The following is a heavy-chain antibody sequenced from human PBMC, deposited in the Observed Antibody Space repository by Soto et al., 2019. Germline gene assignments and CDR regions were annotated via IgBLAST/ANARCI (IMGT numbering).Heavy chain of an antibody. V-gene: IGHV1-69*01. J-gene: IGHJ6*02. CDR1: GGTFSSYA. Sequence: QVQLVQSGAEVKKPGSSVKVSCKASGGTFSSYAISWVRQAPGQGLEWMGGIIPIFGTANYAQKFQGRVTITADESTSTAYMELSSLRSEDTDVYYCARGADCSGGSCYPYYYYYYGMDVWGQGTTVTVSS. CDR3: ARGADCSGGSCYPYYYYYYGMDV. D-gene: IGHD2-15*01. CDR2: IIPIFGTA.